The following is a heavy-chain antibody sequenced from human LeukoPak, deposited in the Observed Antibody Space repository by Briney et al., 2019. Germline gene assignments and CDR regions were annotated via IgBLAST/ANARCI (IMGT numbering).Heavy chain of an antibody. J-gene: IGHJ5*02. Sequence: PSETLSLTCTVSGGSISSGDYYWSWIRQPPGKGLEWTGYIYYSGSTYYNPSLKSRVTISVDTSKNQFSLKLSSVTAADTAVYYCAKVGPARVRWFQFDPWGQGTLVTVSS. CDR1: GGSISSGDYY. CDR2: IYYSGST. CDR3: AKVGPARVRWFQFDP. V-gene: IGHV4-30-4*01. D-gene: IGHD4-23*01.